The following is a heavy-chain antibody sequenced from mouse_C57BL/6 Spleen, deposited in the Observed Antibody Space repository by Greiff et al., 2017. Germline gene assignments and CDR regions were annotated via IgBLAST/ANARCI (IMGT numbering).Heavy chain of an antibody. Sequence: QVQLQQSGAELARPGASVKLSCKASGYTFTSYGISWVKQRTGQGLEWIGEIYPRSGNTYYNEKFKGKATLTADKSSSTAYMELRSLTSEDSAVYFCARFTTVAPSYWGQGTLVTVSA. CDR1: GYTFTSYG. D-gene: IGHD1-1*01. V-gene: IGHV1-81*01. J-gene: IGHJ3*01. CDR3: ARFTTVAPSY. CDR2: IYPRSGNT.